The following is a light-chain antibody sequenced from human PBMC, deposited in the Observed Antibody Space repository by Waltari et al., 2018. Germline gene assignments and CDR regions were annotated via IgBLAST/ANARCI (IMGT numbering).Light chain of an antibody. J-gene: IGLJ2*01. CDR3: CSYAGTPRVV. CDR2: EVN. CDR1: NNDIGSYTL. Sequence: QSALTQPASVSGSPGQSITISCTGTNNDIGSYTLVFWYQQHPGKAPKVIIFEVNKRPSGVSNRFSGSKSGNTASLTVSGLHPEDEADYYCCSYAGTPRVVFGGGTKLTVL. V-gene: IGLV2-23*02.